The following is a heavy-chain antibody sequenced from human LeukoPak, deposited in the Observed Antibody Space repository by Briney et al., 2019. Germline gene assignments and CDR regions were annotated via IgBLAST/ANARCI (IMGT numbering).Heavy chain of an antibody. Sequence: SETLSLTCTVSGGSISSSSYYWGWLRQPPGKGLEWIGTIYYSGSTYYNPSLKSRVTISVDTSKNQFSLKLSSVTAADTAVYYCARDIRGRKPNWFDPWGQGTLVTVSS. CDR1: GGSISSSSYY. J-gene: IGHJ5*02. V-gene: IGHV4-39*07. CDR2: IYYSGST. D-gene: IGHD3-10*01. CDR3: ARDIRGRKPNWFDP.